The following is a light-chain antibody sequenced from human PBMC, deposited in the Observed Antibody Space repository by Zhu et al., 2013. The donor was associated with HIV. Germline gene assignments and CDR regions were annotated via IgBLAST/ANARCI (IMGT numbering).Light chain of an antibody. CDR3: QQYNNWPRT. V-gene: IGKV1-12*01. CDR1: QGISSW. Sequence: DIQMTQSPSSVSASVGDRVTITCRASQGISSWLAWYQQKPGKAPKLLIYAASSLQSGVPSRFSGGGSGTDFILTISNLQPEDFAVYYCQQYNNWPRTFGQGTKVEIK. J-gene: IGKJ1*01. CDR2: AAS.